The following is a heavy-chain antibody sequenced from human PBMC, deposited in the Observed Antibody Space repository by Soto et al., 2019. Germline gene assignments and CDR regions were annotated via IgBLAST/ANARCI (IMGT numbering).Heavy chain of an antibody. D-gene: IGHD3-10*01. CDR1: GFTFSTYW. CDR2: INSDGSST. CDR3: ARDRWGGGRDMDV. V-gene: IGHV3-74*01. J-gene: IGHJ6*02. Sequence: EVQLVESGGGLAQPGGSLRLSCAASGFTFSTYWIHWVRQAPGKGLVWVSRINSDGSSTNYADSVKGRFTISRDNAKNTLCLQMNSLRAEDTAVYYCARDRWGGGRDMDVWGQGTTVTVSS.